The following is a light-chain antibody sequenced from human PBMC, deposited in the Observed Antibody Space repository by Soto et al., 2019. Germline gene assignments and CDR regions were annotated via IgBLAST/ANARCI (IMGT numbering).Light chain of an antibody. CDR3: QNYGNSLT. CDR1: QSDNNFY. J-gene: IGKJ4*01. V-gene: IGKV3-20*01. CDR2: DAS. Sequence: EIVLTQSPGTLSLSPGERATLSCRASQSDNNFYLAWYQQKPGQAPRLLIYDASSRATGIPDRFSGSGSGTDFTLTSSRVEPEDFAVYYCQNYGNSLTFGGGTKVEIK.